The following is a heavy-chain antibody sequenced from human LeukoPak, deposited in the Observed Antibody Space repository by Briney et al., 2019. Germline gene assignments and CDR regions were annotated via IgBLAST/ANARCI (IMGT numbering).Heavy chain of an antibody. D-gene: IGHD6-19*01. CDR2: IFYTGDT. Sequence: SETLSLTCSVSGGSITTSSYYWGWIRQPPEKGLEWIGSIFYTGDTYYSPSLKSRVTISVDTSKNQFSLKLSSVTAADTAVYYCASQWLALDYWGQGTLVTVSS. V-gene: IGHV4-39*07. CDR3: ASQWLALDY. CDR1: GGSITTSSYY. J-gene: IGHJ4*02.